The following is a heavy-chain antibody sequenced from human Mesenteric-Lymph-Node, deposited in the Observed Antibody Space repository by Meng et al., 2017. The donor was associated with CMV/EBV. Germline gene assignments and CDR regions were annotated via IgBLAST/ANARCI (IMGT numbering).Heavy chain of an antibody. V-gene: IGHV4-4*02. CDR2: IYHGGST. CDR1: GGSISNSDW. D-gene: IGHD1-1*01. CDR3: ARGGSLTTAVDY. J-gene: IGHJ4*02. Sequence: SETLSLTCAVSGGSISNSDWWSWFRQTPGKGLEWIGEIYHGGSTNYNLSLKSRVTISLDKSKNQFSLRLSSVTAADTAVYYCARGGSLTTAVDYWGQGTLVTVSS.